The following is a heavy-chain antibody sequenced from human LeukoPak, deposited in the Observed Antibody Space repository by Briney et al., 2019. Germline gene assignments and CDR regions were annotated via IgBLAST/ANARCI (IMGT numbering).Heavy chain of an antibody. D-gene: IGHD2-21*02. Sequence: SVTVSCKASGGTFSSYAISWVRQATGQGLEWMGGIIPIFSTANYAQKFQRRVTITADESTSTAYMELSSLRSEDTAVYYCARDSCGGDCYEQNNWFDPWGQGTLVTVSS. CDR2: IIPIFSTA. CDR3: ARDSCGGDCYEQNNWFDP. CDR1: GGTFSSYA. V-gene: IGHV1-69*01. J-gene: IGHJ5*02.